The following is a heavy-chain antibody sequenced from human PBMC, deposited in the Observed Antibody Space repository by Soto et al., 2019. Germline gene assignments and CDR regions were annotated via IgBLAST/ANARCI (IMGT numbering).Heavy chain of an antibody. CDR2: VYHSGSA. D-gene: IGHD2-2*01. CDR3: ARIAVVPSALEP. J-gene: IGHJ5*02. V-gene: IGHV4-4*02. Sequence: SETRSLSCNVSGVSISSSRWWCWLRQPPGKGLEWIGEVYHSGSANYSPSLKSRVSMSVDKSKNQFSLRLSSVTAADTALYYCARIAVVPSALEPWGQATLVT. CDR1: GVSISSSRW.